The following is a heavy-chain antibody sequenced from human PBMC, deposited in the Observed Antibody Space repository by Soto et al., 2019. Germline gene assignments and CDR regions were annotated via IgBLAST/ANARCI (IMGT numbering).Heavy chain of an antibody. D-gene: IGHD1-1*01. CDR2: ISYDGTNK. J-gene: IGHJ6*02. Sequence: QVQLVESGGGVVQPGRSLRLSCAASGFTFSVHGMHWVRQAPGKGLGWVALISYDGTNKYYADSVKGRFTISRDNSKNTLYLEINSLREEDTAVYYGAASPEGYNDDVMDVWGQGTTVTVSS. CDR3: AASPEGYNDDVMDV. V-gene: IGHV3-30*03. CDR1: GFTFSVHG.